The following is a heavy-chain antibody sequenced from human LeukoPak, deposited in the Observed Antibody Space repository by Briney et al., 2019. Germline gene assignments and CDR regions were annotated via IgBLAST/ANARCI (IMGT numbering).Heavy chain of an antibody. J-gene: IGHJ4*02. CDR3: AKNPLVSGTIYFDS. CDR1: GFTFSSHA. D-gene: IGHD6-19*01. CDR2: ISGSGDNR. Sequence: GGSLKLSCAASGFTFSSHAMSWVRQAPGKGLEWVSSISGSGDNRNYADSVKGRFTISKDNSKSTLYLEMNSLRAEDTAIYYCAKNPLVSGTIYFDSWGQGTLLTVSS. V-gene: IGHV3-23*01.